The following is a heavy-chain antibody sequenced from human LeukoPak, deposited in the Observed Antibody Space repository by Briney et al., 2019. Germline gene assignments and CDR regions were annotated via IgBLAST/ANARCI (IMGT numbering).Heavy chain of an antibody. Sequence: GASVKVSCKASGGTFSSYAISWVRQAPGQGLEWMGGIIPIFGTANYAQKFQGRVTITADESTSTAYMELSSLRSEDTAVYYCARDNYSSGWYYNWFDPWGQGTLVTVSS. CDR1: GGTFSSYA. CDR2: IIPIFGTA. V-gene: IGHV1-69*13. D-gene: IGHD6-19*01. J-gene: IGHJ5*02. CDR3: ARDNYSSGWYYNWFDP.